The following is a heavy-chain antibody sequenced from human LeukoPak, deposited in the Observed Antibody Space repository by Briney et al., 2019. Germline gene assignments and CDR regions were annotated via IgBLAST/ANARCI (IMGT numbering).Heavy chain of an antibody. D-gene: IGHD5-24*01. CDR2: IIPIFGTA. CDR1: GGTFSSYA. V-gene: IGHV1-69*01. CDR3: ASVSRDGYNFHLGY. J-gene: IGHJ4*02. Sequence: GASVKVSCKASGGTFSSYAISWVRQAPGQGLEWMGGIIPIFGTANYAQKFQGRVTITADESTSTAYMELSSLRSEDTAVYYCASVSRDGYNFHLGYWGQGTLVTVSS.